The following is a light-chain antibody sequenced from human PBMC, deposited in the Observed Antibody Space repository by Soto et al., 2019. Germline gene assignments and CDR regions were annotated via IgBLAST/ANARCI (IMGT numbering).Light chain of an antibody. CDR3: TSYTSRSALYV. Sequence: QSALTQPASVSGSPGQSITISCTGTSSDLGAYNYVSWYQHNPGKAPTLMIYEVTKRPSGVSNRFSGSKSGNTASLTISGLQPEDEADYYCTSYTSRSALYVFGTGTKLTVL. V-gene: IGLV2-14*01. J-gene: IGLJ1*01. CDR1: SSDLGAYNY. CDR2: EVT.